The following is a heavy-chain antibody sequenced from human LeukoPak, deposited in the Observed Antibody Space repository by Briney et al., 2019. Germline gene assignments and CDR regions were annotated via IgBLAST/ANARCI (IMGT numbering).Heavy chain of an antibody. CDR1: GFTFSSYG. CDR2: ISGSGGST. V-gene: IGHV3-23*01. J-gene: IGHJ3*02. CDR3: AREILFADAFDI. D-gene: IGHD3-3*01. Sequence: GGTLRLSCAASGFTFSSYGMSWVRQAPGKGLEWVSAISGSGGSTSYADSVKGRFTISRDNSKNTLYLQMNSLRAEDTAGYYCAREILFADAFDIWGQGTMVTVSS.